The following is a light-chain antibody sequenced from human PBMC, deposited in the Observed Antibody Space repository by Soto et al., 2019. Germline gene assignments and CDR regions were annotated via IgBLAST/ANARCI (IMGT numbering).Light chain of an antibody. CDR2: DVS. V-gene: IGLV2-14*01. Sequence: QSVLTQPASVSGSPGQSITISCTGTNSDVGGYDYVSWFQQHPGKAPKLMTYDVSNRPSGVSSRFSGSKSGNTASLTISGLQAEDEADYYCSSYTSSSTLVFGGGTKVTVL. CDR1: NSDVGGYDY. J-gene: IGLJ2*01. CDR3: SSYTSSSTLV.